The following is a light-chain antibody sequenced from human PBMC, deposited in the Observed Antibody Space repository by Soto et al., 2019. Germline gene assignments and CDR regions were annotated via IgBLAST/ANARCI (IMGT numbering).Light chain of an antibody. CDR1: SSDVGSYNL. CDR2: EGS. CDR3: CSYEGSSTLV. Sequence: QSALTQPASVSGSPGQSITISCTGTSSDVGSYNLVSWYQQHPGKAPKLMIYEGSKRPSGVSNRFSGSKSGNTASLTISGLQAEEEADYYCCSYEGSSTLVFGGGTQLTVL. V-gene: IGLV2-23*01. J-gene: IGLJ7*01.